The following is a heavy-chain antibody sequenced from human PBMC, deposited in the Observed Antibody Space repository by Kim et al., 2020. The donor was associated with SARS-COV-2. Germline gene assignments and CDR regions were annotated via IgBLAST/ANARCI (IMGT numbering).Heavy chain of an antibody. J-gene: IGHJ6*02. V-gene: IGHV3-30-3*01. CDR1: GLSFDSYA. D-gene: IGHD3-10*01. Sequence: GGSLRLSCAASGLSFDSYAMNWVRQAPGNGLEWVAVISFDGRNKDYADSVKGRFTISRDNSKSTLHLQMNSLRVEDTAVYYCARGNYYESVSLSDYYNGMDVRGQGTTVTVSS. CDR2: ISFDGRNK. CDR3: ARGNYYESVSLSDYYNGMDV.